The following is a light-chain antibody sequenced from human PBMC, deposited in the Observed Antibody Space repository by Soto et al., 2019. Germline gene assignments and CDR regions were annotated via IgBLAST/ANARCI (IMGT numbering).Light chain of an antibody. J-gene: IGLJ1*01. CDR3: SSYTSSSTLLV. Sequence: QSVLTQPASVSGSPGQSITISCTGTSSDVGGYNYVSWYQQHPGKAPKLMIYEVSNRTSGVSNRFSGSKSGNTASLTISGLQDEDEADYYCSSYTSSSTLLVFGTGTKLTVL. CDR1: SSDVGGYNY. CDR2: EVS. V-gene: IGLV2-14*01.